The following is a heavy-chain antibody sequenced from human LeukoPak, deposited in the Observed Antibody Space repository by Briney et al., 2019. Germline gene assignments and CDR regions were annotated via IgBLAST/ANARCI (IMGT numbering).Heavy chain of an antibody. CDR1: GFTFTSYA. J-gene: IGHJ3*02. V-gene: IGHV3-23*01. CDR2: ISGSGGST. Sequence: GGSLRLSCAASGFTFTSYAMSWVRQAPGKGLEWVSAISGSGGSTYYADSVKGRFTISRDNSENTLYLQMNSLRAEDTAVYYCAREYCSSTSCPRDDAFDIWGQGTMVTVSS. D-gene: IGHD2-2*01. CDR3: AREYCSSTSCPRDDAFDI.